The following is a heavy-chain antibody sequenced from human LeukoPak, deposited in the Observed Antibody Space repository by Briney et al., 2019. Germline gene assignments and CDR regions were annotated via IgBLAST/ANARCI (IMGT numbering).Heavy chain of an antibody. CDR1: GFTFSSYA. V-gene: IGHV3-23*01. CDR2: ISGSGGST. J-gene: IGHJ4*02. D-gene: IGHD7-27*01. CDR3: AKDPINWGSIYFDC. Sequence: GGSLRLSCAASGFTFSSYAMSWVRQAPGKGLEWVSAISGSGGSTYYADSVKGRFTISRDNSKNILYLQMNSLTAEDTAVYWCAKDPINWGSIYFDCWGQGTLVTVSS.